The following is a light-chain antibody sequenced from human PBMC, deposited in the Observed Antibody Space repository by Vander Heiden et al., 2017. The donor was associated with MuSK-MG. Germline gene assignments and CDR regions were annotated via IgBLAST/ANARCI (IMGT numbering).Light chain of an antibody. J-gene: IGLJ3*02. CDR2: DGN. CDR1: SRDVGGHDH. Sequence: QSVLTPPRSVSGSPGQSVPISCTGPSRDVGGHDHLSWYQHHPGKTPNHMIYDGNRRPSGGPDRCSGAKTGSTAALTITGLQEEEEADYYCCSYAGSCTRVFGGGTKLTVL. V-gene: IGLV2-11*01. CDR3: CSYAGSCTRV.